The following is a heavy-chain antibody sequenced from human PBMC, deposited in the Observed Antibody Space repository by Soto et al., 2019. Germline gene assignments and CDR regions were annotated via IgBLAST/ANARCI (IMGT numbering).Heavy chain of an antibody. V-gene: IGHV3-11*06. J-gene: IGHJ4*02. Sequence: QVQVVESGGGLVKPGGSLRLSCAASGFTFGDYYMSWIRQAPGKGLEWISYVSGSGTYTNYAESVEGRFTISRDNAKNSLYLQMSSLRPEDTAIYYCTRDIPLRDYYDDSGHWVWGQGMQVTGSS. CDR2: VSGSGTYT. CDR3: TRDIPLRDYYDDSGHWV. CDR1: GFTFGDYY. D-gene: IGHD3-22*01.